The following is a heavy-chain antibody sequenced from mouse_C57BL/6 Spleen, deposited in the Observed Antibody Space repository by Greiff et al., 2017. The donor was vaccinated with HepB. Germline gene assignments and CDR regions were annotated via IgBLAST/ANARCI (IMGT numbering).Heavy chain of an antibody. D-gene: IGHD1-1*01. Sequence: QVQLQQSGPELVKPGASVKISCKASGYAFSSSWMNWVKQRPGKGLEWIGRIYPGDGDTNYNGKFKGKATLTADKSSSTAYMQLSSLTSEDSAVYVCARPDYYGSSYGYFDVWGTGATVTVSS. CDR3: ARPDYYGSSYGYFDV. CDR2: IYPGDGDT. J-gene: IGHJ1*03. V-gene: IGHV1-82*01. CDR1: GYAFSSSW.